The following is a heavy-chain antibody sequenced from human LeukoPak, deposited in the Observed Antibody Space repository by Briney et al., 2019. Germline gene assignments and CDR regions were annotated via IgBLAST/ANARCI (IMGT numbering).Heavy chain of an antibody. CDR3: AAYGDYVPSPYYHTNWFDP. D-gene: IGHD4-17*01. V-gene: IGHV4-39*07. Sequence: SETLSLTCTVSSGSISTSNYYWGWVRQPPGKALEWIGNIFYSGSTYYSPSLKSRVTISLDTSKNQFSLKLSSVTAADTAVYYCAAYGDYVPSPYYHTNWFDPWGQGTLVTVSS. CDR2: IFYSGST. J-gene: IGHJ5*02. CDR1: SGSISTSNYY.